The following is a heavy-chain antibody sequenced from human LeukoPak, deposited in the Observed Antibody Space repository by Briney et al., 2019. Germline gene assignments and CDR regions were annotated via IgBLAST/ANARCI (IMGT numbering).Heavy chain of an antibody. CDR2: ISHDGRNK. Sequence: GGSLRLSCADSGFTFSSYVLHWVRQAPGKGLEWVAIISHDGRNKNYADSVKGRFTISRDNSKNTLYLQMNSLRAEDTAVYFCARGNAFDIWSQGTMVTVSS. CDR1: GFTFSSYV. V-gene: IGHV3-30*04. CDR3: ARGNAFDI. J-gene: IGHJ3*02.